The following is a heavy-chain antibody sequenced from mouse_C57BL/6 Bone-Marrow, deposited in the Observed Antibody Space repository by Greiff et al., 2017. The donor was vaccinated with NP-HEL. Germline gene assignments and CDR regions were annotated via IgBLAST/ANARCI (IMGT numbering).Heavy chain of an antibody. CDR3: ARGPIYDGYYGFAY. J-gene: IGHJ3*01. Sequence: VQLQQPGAELVMPGASVKLSCKASGYTFTSYWMHWVKQRPGQGLEWIGEIDPSDSYTNYNQKFKGKATLTVDKSSSTAYMQLSSLTSEDSAVYYCARGPIYDGYYGFAYWGQGTLVTVSA. V-gene: IGHV1-69*01. CDR2: IDPSDSYT. D-gene: IGHD2-3*01. CDR1: GYTFTSYW.